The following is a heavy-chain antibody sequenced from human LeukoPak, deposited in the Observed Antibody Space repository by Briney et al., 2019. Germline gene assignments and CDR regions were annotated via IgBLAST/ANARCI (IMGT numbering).Heavy chain of an antibody. V-gene: IGHV4-39*01. Sequence: SETLSLICTVSGDSISNSNYYWGWIRQSPGKGLEWVGNIYYSGSSYYNPSLKSRVTISVDTSKNQFSLKLSSVTAADTAVYYCARLFAVVTRFFDYWGQGTLVTVSS. CDR3: ARLFAVVTRFFDY. CDR2: IYYSGSS. D-gene: IGHD3-3*01. J-gene: IGHJ4*02. CDR1: GDSISNSNYY.